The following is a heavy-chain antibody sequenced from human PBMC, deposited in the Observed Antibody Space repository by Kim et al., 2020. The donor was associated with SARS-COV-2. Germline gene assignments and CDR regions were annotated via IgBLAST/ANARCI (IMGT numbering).Heavy chain of an antibody. J-gene: IGHJ6*02. CDR2: IYYSGST. CDR3: ARFRRRPWATVTTPESLYGMDV. D-gene: IGHD4-17*01. CDR1: GGSISSSSYY. Sequence: SETLSLTCTVSGGSISSSSYYWGWIRQPPGKGLEWIGSIYYSGSTYYNPSLKSRVTISVDTSKNQFSLKLSSVTAADTAVYYCARFRRRPWATVTTPESLYGMDVWGQGTTVTVSS. V-gene: IGHV4-39*01.